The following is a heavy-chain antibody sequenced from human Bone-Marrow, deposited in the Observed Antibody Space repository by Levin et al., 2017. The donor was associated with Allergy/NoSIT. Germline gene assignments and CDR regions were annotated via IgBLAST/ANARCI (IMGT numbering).Heavy chain of an antibody. D-gene: IGHD5-18*01. CDR2: ISVYNGDT. V-gene: IGHV1-18*04. J-gene: IGHJ4*02. CDR1: GYTFTTYG. Sequence: GASVKVSCKASGYTFTTYGISWVRQAPGQGLEWMGWISVYNGDTNYAQKVQDRVTMTTDTSTSTAFLELRSLTSDDTGVYYCARDKTVYTTIIKYIDYWGQGTLVTVSS. CDR3: ARDKTVYTTIIKYIDY.